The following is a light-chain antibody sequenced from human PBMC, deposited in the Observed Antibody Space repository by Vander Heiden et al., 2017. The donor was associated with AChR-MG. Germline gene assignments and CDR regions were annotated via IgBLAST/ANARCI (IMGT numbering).Light chain of an antibody. CDR2: LGS. CDR1: QSLLHRNGYSY. Sequence: DIVMTQSPFSLPVTPGEPASISCRSSQSLLHRNGYSYVEWYLHKAGQSPQLLIYLGSNRASGVPDRFSGSGSGTDFTLKISRVEAEDVGIYYCMQVLQTPFTFGPGTKVEIK. V-gene: IGKV2-28*01. J-gene: IGKJ3*01. CDR3: MQVLQTPFT.